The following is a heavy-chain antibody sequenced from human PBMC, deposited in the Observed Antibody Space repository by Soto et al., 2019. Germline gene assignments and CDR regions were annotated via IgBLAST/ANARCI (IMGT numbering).Heavy chain of an antibody. J-gene: IGHJ6*03. D-gene: IGHD2-2*01. CDR3: ARAMVVVPAAPYYMDV. V-gene: IGHV3-11*01. Sequence: QVQLVESGGGLVKPGGSLRLSCAASGFTFSDYYMSWIRQAPGKGREWVSYISSSGSTIYYADYVKGRFTISRDNAKNSLYLQMNRLRAEDTAVYSCARAMVVVPAAPYYMDVWGKGTTVTVSS. CDR2: ISSSGSTI. CDR1: GFTFSDYY.